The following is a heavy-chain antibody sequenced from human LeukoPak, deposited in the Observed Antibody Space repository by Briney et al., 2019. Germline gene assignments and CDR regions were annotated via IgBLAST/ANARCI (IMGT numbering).Heavy chain of an antibody. CDR3: ARALAVAGTGGFDP. CDR1: GFTFSSYW. D-gene: IGHD6-19*01. V-gene: IGHV3-74*01. CDR2: IKSDGSST. Sequence: PGGSLRLSCAASGFTFSSYWMHWVRQAPGKGLVWVSRIKSDGSSTSYADSVKGRFTISRDNAKNTLYLQMSSLRAEDTALYYCARALAVAGTGGFDPWGRGTLVTVSS. J-gene: IGHJ5*02.